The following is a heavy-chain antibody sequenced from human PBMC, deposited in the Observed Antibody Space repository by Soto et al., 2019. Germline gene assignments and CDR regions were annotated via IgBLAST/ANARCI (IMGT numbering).Heavy chain of an antibody. J-gene: IGHJ6*02. V-gene: IGHV1-69*12. CDR3: ARDKARLQLGGNYYYILDV. CDR1: GGTFSNSA. CDR2: IMPVFRTP. D-gene: IGHD2-15*01. Sequence: QVQLDQSGAEVKKPGSSMKLSCKASGGTFSNSAISWVRQAPGQGLEWMGGIMPVFRTPDYAQKFQGRVTITADESTTTAYMELSGLKPDDTAVYYCARDKARLQLGGNYYYILDVWGQGTTVTVSS.